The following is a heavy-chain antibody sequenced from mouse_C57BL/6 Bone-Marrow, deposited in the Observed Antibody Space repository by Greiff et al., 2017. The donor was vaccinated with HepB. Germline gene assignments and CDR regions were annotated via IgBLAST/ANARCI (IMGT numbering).Heavy chain of an antibody. J-gene: IGHJ1*03. CDR1: GYAFTNYL. V-gene: IGHV1-54*01. D-gene: IGHD2-3*01. Sequence: VQGVESGAELVRPGTSVKVSCKASGYAFTNYLIEWVKQRPGQGLEWIGVINPGSGGTNYNEKFKGKATLTADKSSSTAYMQLSSLTSEDSAVYCCARNDGYFHWYFDVWGTGTTVTVSS. CDR3: ARNDGYFHWYFDV. CDR2: INPGSGGT.